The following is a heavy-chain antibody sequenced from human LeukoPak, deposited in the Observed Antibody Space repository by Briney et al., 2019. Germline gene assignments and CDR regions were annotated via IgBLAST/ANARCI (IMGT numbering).Heavy chain of an antibody. D-gene: IGHD2-21*01. CDR3: VRDVWGDRDSYFDC. J-gene: IGHJ4*02. V-gene: IGHV3-74*01. Sequence: GGSLRLSCAASGFTFSSYWMHWVRQAPGKGLIWFARINIDGPSASYTDSVKGRFTISTDNAKNWLYLQLNNLRAKAASVYYCVRDVWGDRDSYFDCWGQGTLVSVRS. CDR1: GFTFSSYW. CDR2: INIDGPSA.